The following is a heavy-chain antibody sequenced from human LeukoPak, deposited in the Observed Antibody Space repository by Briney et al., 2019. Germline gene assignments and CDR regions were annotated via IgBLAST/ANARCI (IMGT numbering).Heavy chain of an antibody. Sequence: VASVKVSCKASGGTFSSYTISWVRPAPGQGLEWMGRIIPILGIANYAQKFQGRVTTTADKSTSTAYMELSSLRSEDTAVYYCARDESSSWSPYNCFDPWGQGTLVTVSS. CDR2: IIPILGIA. J-gene: IGHJ5*02. CDR3: ARDESSSWSPYNCFDP. V-gene: IGHV1-69*04. CDR1: GGTFSSYT. D-gene: IGHD6-13*01.